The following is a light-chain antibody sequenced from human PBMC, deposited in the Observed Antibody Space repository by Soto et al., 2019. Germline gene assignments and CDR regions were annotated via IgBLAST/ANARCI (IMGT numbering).Light chain of an antibody. CDR2: DVT. V-gene: IGLV2-14*03. J-gene: IGLJ2*01. Sequence: QSALTQPASVSASPGQSISISCTGTTNDIGAFDYVSWYQQHPGKAPKLIIYDVTKRPSGVSNRFSGSKSGNTASLTISGLQAEDEADYYCSSYVGSNNLVFGGGTKLTVL. CDR3: SSYVGSNNLV. CDR1: TNDIGAFDY.